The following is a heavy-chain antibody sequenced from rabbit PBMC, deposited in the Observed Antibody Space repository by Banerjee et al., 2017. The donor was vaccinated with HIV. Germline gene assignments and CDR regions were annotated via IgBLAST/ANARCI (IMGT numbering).Heavy chain of an antibody. D-gene: IGHD8-1*01. CDR2: ISTFGSA. CDR3: ARTGSSFSSYGMDL. J-gene: IGHJ6*01. Sequence: QQQLKETGGGLVQPGGSLTLSCKASGFSLSTNEFNWVRQAPGKGLEYIGWISTFGSAYYANWVNGRFTISSDNAQNTVGLQLNSLTAADTATYFCARTGSSFSSYGMDLWGQGTLVTVS. CDR1: GFSLSTNE. V-gene: IGHV1S29*01.